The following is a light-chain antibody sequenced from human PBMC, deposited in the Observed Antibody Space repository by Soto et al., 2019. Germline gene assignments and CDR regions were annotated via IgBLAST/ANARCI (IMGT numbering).Light chain of an antibody. CDR3: QQYNNWPPLT. V-gene: IGKV3-15*01. Sequence: EIVMTQSPATLSVSPGEKATLSCRANKSVSSNLAWYQQKPGQAPRLLIYGASTRATGIPARFSGSGSGTEFTLTISSLQSEDFAVYYCQQYNNWPPLTFGGGTKVEIK. CDR1: KSVSSN. J-gene: IGKJ4*01. CDR2: GAS.